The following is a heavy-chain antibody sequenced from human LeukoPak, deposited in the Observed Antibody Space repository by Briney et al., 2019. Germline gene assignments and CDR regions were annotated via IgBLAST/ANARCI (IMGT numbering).Heavy chain of an antibody. D-gene: IGHD1-26*01. CDR2: ISGSGVTT. CDR3: AKRVVVGATSPYSDFQD. J-gene: IGHJ1*01. Sequence: GGSLRLSCVASGFTFSSYAMGWVRQAPGKGLEWVSAISGSGVTTHYAGSVKGRFSISRDNSKNTLYLQRDSLRAEDTALYYCAKRVVVGATSPYSDFQDWGQGTLVTVSS. V-gene: IGHV3-23*01. CDR1: GFTFSSYA.